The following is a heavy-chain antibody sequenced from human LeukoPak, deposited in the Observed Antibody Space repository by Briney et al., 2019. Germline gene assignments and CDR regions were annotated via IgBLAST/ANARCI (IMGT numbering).Heavy chain of an antibody. CDR1: GFTFSSYV. D-gene: IGHD5-24*01. V-gene: IGHV3-30*18. CDR2: ISYDGSSK. J-gene: IGHJ4*02. Sequence: GGSLRLSCAASGFTFSSYVMHWVRQAPGKGLEWVAVISYDGSSKYYADSVKGRFTISRDNSMNTLYLQMNSLRDEDTAVYYCAQAWRWLQLNYWGQGTLVTVSS. CDR3: AQAWRWLQLNY.